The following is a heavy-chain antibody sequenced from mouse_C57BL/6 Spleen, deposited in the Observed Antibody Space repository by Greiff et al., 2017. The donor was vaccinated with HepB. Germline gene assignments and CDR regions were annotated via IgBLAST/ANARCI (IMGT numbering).Heavy chain of an antibody. CDR2: ISSGSSTI. Sequence: EVKLMESGGGLVKPGGSLKLSCAASGFTFSDYGMHWVRQAPEKGLEWVAYISSGSSTIYYADTVKGRFTIARDNAKNTLFLHMTSLRSEDTAMYYCARHDGYHPYWYFDVWGTGTTVTVSS. CDR3: ARHDGYHPYWYFDV. CDR1: GFTFSDYG. V-gene: IGHV5-17*01. J-gene: IGHJ1*03. D-gene: IGHD2-3*01.